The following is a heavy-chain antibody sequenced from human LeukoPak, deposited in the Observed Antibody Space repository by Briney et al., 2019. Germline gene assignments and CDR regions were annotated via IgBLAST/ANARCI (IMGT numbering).Heavy chain of an antibody. CDR2: IHYRGNT. J-gene: IGHJ5*02. CDR3: ARSAPRYCSSTSCYGGLLEFDP. Sequence: SETLSLTCTVSGGSISSSNYYWGWIRQPPGKGLEWIGSIHYRGNTYYNPSLKSRVTISVDTSKNQFSLKLSSVTAADTAVNYCARSAPRYCSSTSCYGGLLEFDPWGQGTLVTVSS. CDR1: GGSISSSNYY. D-gene: IGHD2-2*01. V-gene: IGHV4-39*01.